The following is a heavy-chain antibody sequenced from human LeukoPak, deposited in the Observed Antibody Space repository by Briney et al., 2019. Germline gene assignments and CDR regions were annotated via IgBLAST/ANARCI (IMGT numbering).Heavy chain of an antibody. Sequence: SETLSLTCTVSGGSISSYYWSWIRQPPGEGLEWIGYIYYSGSTNYNPSLKSRVTISVDTSKNQFSLKLSSVTAADTAVYYCATQGIIVGANNWFDPWGQGTLVTVSS. CDR1: GGSISSYY. D-gene: IGHD1-26*01. CDR2: IYYSGST. CDR3: ATQGIIVGANNWFDP. V-gene: IGHV4-59*08. J-gene: IGHJ5*02.